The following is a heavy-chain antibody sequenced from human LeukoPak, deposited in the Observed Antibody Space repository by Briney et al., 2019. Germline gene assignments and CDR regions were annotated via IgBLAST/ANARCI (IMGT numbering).Heavy chain of an antibody. Sequence: SETLSLTCTVSGGSVSSGSYYWSWIRQPPGKGLEWIGYIYYSGSTYYNPSLKSRVTISVDTSKNQFSLKLSSVTAADTAVYYCASAYDSSGYSDDYWGQGTLVTVSS. V-gene: IGHV4-30-4*01. D-gene: IGHD3-22*01. J-gene: IGHJ4*02. CDR3: ASAYDSSGYSDDY. CDR1: GGSVSSGSYY. CDR2: IYYSGST.